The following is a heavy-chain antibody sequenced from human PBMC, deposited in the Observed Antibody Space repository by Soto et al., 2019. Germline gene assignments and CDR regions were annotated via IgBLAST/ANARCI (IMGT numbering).Heavy chain of an antibody. D-gene: IGHD3-10*01. Sequence: QVPLVQSGAEVKKPGASVKVSCQASGYSFTSHGISWVRQGPGQGLEWMAWISASNGDTNYAQKFQGRVTVTTDTSTSTGYMELRSLRSEDTAVYYCARMVRGSNIDYYHYMDVWGKGTTVTVSS. J-gene: IGHJ6*03. CDR2: ISASNGDT. CDR1: GYSFTSHG. CDR3: ARMVRGSNIDYYHYMDV. V-gene: IGHV1-18*01.